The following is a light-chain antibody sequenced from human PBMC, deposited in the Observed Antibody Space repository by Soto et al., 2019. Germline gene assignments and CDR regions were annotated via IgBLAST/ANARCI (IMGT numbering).Light chain of an antibody. CDR1: QSISSY. J-gene: IGKJ2*01. CDR2: AAS. V-gene: IGKV1-39*01. Sequence: DIQMTQSPSSLSASVGDRVTITCRASQSISSYLNWYQQKPGKAPKVLINAASTLQSGVPSRFSGSGYGTDFTLTISSLQPEDFATYYCLQSYNTPYTFGQGTKLEVK. CDR3: LQSYNTPYT.